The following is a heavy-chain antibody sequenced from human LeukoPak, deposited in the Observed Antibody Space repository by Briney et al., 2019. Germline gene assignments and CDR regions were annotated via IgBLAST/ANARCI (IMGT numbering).Heavy chain of an antibody. Sequence: SETLSLTCTVSGGSISSYYWSWIRQPPGKGLEWIGYIYYSGSTNYNPSLKSRVTISVDTSKNQFSLKLSSVTAADTAVYYCARQLRNWFDTWGQGTLAAVSS. V-gene: IGHV4-59*01. CDR2: IYYSGST. CDR1: GGSISSYY. CDR3: ARQLRNWFDT. D-gene: IGHD5-12*01. J-gene: IGHJ5*02.